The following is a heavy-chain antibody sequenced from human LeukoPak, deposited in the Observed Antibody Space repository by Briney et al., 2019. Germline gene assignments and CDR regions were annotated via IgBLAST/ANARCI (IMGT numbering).Heavy chain of an antibody. CDR2: IIPIFGTA. V-gene: IGHV1-69*05. CDR3: ARDYTAMVTSRIEPPRD. Sequence: GSSVKVSCKASGGTFSSYAISWVRQAPGQGLEWMGRIIPIFGTANYAQKFQGRVTITTDESTSTAYMELSSLRSKDTAVYYCARDYTAMVTSRIEPPRDWGQGTLVTVSS. J-gene: IGHJ4*02. D-gene: IGHD5-18*01. CDR1: GGTFSSYA.